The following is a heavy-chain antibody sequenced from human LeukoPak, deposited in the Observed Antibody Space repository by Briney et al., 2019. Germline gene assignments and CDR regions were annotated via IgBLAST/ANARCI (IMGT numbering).Heavy chain of an antibody. Sequence: PGGSLRLSCAASGFTFSDYYMSWIRQAPVKGLEWVSYISSSSSYTNYADSVKGRFTISRDNAKNSLYLQMNSLRAEDTAVYYCARANDSSGYYLNNFDYWGQGTLVTVSS. CDR3: ARANDSSGYYLNNFDY. CDR2: ISSSSSYT. V-gene: IGHV3-11*06. J-gene: IGHJ4*02. D-gene: IGHD3-22*01. CDR1: GFTFSDYY.